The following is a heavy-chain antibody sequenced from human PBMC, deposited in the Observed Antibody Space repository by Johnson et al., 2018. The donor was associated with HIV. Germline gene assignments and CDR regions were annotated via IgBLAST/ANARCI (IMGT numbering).Heavy chain of an antibody. Sequence: VRLVESGGGVVRPGRSLRLSCAASGFIFSPYWMHWVRQAPGPGLVWVSRIISDVSSAIYTDSVTGRFTISRDNTKNTLYLQMNRLRAEDTAVYYCTTGAFHAYDMWGQGTMVTVSS. J-gene: IGHJ3*02. CDR1: GFIFSPYW. CDR3: TTGAFHAYDM. V-gene: IGHV3-74*02. D-gene: IGHD2/OR15-2a*01. CDR2: IISDVSSA.